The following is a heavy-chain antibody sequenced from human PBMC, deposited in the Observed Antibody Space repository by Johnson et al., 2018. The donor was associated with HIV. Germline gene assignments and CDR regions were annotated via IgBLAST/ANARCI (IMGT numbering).Heavy chain of an antibody. D-gene: IGHD3-10*01. Sequence: QVQLVESGGGLVQPGGSLRLSCAASGFTLSDYYMSWIRQAPGKGLEWLSYISSSGTLTYYADSLEGRFTISRDSAKNSLYLQMNSLGAEDTAVYYCARGPTRFAAFDIWGQGTMVTVSS. CDR1: GFTLSDYY. CDR2: ISSSGTLT. V-gene: IGHV3-11*01. CDR3: ARGPTRFAAFDI. J-gene: IGHJ3*02.